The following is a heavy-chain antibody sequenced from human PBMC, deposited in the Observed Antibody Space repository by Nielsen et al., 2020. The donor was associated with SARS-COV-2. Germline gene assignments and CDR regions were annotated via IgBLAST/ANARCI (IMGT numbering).Heavy chain of an antibody. V-gene: IGHV3-11*01. Sequence: GGSLRLSCAASGFTISYDYRNGVRQAPGKGLEWVSYISSSGSTIYYADSVKGRFTISRDNAKNSLYLQMNSLRAEDTAVYYCARARMATVTTGVGWFDPWGQGTLVTVSS. J-gene: IGHJ5*02. D-gene: IGHD4-17*01. CDR3: ARARMATVTTGVGWFDP. CDR2: ISSSGSTI. CDR1: GFTISYDY.